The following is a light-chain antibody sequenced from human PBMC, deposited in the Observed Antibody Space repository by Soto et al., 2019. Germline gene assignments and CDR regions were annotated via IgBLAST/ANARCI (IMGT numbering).Light chain of an antibody. J-gene: IGKJ5*01. V-gene: IGKV3-11*01. CDR1: QSVSSY. CDR3: QQRSNWPIT. CDR2: DAS. Sequence: EIVLTQSPATLSLSPVERATLSGMASQSVSSYLAWYQQKPGQALRLLIYDASNRATGIPARFSGSGSGTDFTLTISSLEPEDFAVYYCQQRSNWPITFGQGTRLEIK.